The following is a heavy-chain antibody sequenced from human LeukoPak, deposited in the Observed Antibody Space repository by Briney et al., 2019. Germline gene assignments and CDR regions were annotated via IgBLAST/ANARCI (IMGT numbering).Heavy chain of an antibody. CDR1: GFTFSTCA. V-gene: IGHV3-23*01. CDR3: AKDRGY. CDR2: ISGSGDST. Sequence: GGSLRLSCAASGFTFSTCAMIWVRQAPEKGLEWVSAISGSGDSTYYTESVKGRFTISRDNSKNTVYLQMNSLRAEDTAVYYRAKDRGYWGQGTLVTVSS. J-gene: IGHJ4*02.